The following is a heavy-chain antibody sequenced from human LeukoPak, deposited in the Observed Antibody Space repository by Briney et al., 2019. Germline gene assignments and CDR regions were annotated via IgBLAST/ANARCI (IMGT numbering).Heavy chain of an antibody. J-gene: IGHJ4*02. V-gene: IGHV3-7*01. CDR2: IKPDGSGK. CDR1: GFSFSDAW. CDR3: ARSEAGGTY. Sequence: RGSLRLSCAASGFSFSDAWMSWVRQAPGKGLEWVANIKPDGSGKFYVDSLKGRFTISRDNAKNSLYLQMNSLRAEDTAVYYCARSEAGGTYWGQGTLVTVSS. D-gene: IGHD3-16*01.